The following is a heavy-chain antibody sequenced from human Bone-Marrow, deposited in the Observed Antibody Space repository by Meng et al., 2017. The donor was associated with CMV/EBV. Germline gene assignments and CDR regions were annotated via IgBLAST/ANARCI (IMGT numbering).Heavy chain of an antibody. J-gene: IGHJ3*01. V-gene: IGHV1-2*02. CDR1: GYTFTGYY. D-gene: IGHD7-27*01. Sequence: ASVKVSCQASGYTFTGYYMHWVRQAPGQGLEWMGWINPNSGGTNYAQKFQGRVTMTRDTSISTPYMELSRLRADDTSVYYCARVWGRHAFEFWGQGTMVTVSS. CDR3: ARVWGRHAFEF. CDR2: INPNSGGT.